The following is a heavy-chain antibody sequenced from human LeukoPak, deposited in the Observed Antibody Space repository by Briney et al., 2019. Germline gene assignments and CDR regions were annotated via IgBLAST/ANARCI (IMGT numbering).Heavy chain of an antibody. CDR2: ISGGGDIT. CDR3: VREDTPATANY. CDR1: GFNFSNHA. Sequence: GGSLRLSCAASGFNFSNHAMSWVRQTPGKGLEWVSAISGGGDITYYADSVTGRFTISRDNSKDTLFLQMHSLRPGDTAVYYCVREDTPATANYWGQGTLVTISS. D-gene: IGHD2-21*02. J-gene: IGHJ4*02. V-gene: IGHV3-23*01.